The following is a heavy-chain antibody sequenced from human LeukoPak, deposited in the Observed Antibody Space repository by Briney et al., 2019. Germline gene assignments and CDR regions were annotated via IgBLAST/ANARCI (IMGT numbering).Heavy chain of an antibody. CDR3: ARDQIGLLNPAFDI. J-gene: IGHJ3*02. CDR1: GGSISIGDYY. Sequence: SETLSLTCTVSGGSISIGDYYWSWIRQPPGKGLEWIGYIFYSGRTYYNPSFKSRSTISVATSKNHFSLKLSSVAAADPAVIYSARDQIGLLNPAFDIWGQGTMVTVSS. CDR2: IFYSGRT. V-gene: IGHV4-30-4*01. D-gene: IGHD2-21*01.